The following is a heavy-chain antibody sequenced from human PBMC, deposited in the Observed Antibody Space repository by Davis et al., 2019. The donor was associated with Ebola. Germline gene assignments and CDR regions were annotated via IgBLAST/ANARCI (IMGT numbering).Heavy chain of an antibody. CDR3: TTPAIAVARDN. CDR2: IRSKANSYAT. D-gene: IGHD6-19*01. V-gene: IGHV3-73*01. Sequence: GESLKIPCAASGFTFCGSAMHWVRQASGQGLEWVGRIRSKANSYATAYAASVKGMFTISRDDSKNTAYLQMNSLKTEDTGVYYCTTPAIAVARDNWGQGTLVTVSS. J-gene: IGHJ4*02. CDR1: GFTFCGSA.